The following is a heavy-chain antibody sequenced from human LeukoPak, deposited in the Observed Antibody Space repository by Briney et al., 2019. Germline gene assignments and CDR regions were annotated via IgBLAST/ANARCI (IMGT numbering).Heavy chain of an antibody. CDR2: INHSGST. CDR3: ARGGGAAAGTWFDY. Sequence: SETLSLTCAVYGGSFSGYYWSWIRQPPGKGLEWIGEINHSGSTNYNPSLKRRVTISADTSRNQFSLKVISVTAADTAVYYCARGGGAAAGTWFDYWGQGTLVTVSS. J-gene: IGHJ4*02. D-gene: IGHD6-13*01. CDR1: GGSFSGYY. V-gene: IGHV4-34*01.